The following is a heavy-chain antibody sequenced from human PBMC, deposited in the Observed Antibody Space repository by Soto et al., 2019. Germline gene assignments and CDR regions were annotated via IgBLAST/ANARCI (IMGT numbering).Heavy chain of an antibody. V-gene: IGHV3-23*01. Sequence: GGSLRLSCAASGFTFSSYAMSWVRQAPGKGLEWVSAISGSGGSTYYADSVKGRFTISRDNSKNTLYLQMNSLRAEDTAVYYCAKDLDGVAAAGSDVDYWGQGTLVTVSS. D-gene: IGHD6-13*01. CDR2: ISGSGGST. CDR3: AKDLDGVAAAGSDVDY. CDR1: GFTFSSYA. J-gene: IGHJ4*02.